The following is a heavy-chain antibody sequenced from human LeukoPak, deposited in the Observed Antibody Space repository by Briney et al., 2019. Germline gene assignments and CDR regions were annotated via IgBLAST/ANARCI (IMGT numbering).Heavy chain of an antibody. Sequence: AGGSLRLSCAASGFTFSSYAMSWVRQAPGKGLEWVSGISGSGGSTYYADSVKGRFTISRDNSKNTLYLQMNSLRAEDTAVYYCAKDLSDSSGWYLDFDYWGQGTPVTVSS. D-gene: IGHD6-19*01. CDR1: GFTFSSYA. V-gene: IGHV3-23*01. J-gene: IGHJ4*02. CDR3: AKDLSDSSGWYLDFDY. CDR2: ISGSGGST.